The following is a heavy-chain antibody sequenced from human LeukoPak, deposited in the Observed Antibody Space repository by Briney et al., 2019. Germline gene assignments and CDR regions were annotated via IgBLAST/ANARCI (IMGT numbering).Heavy chain of an antibody. V-gene: IGHV2-70*04. Sequence: ESGPALVKPTQTLTLTCTFSGFSLSTSGMRVSWIRQPPGKALEWLARIDWDDDKFYSTSLKTRLTISKDTSKNQVVLTMTNMDPVDTATYYCARTPYCGGDCHVDYWGQGTLVTVSS. J-gene: IGHJ4*02. D-gene: IGHD2-21*02. CDR1: GFSLSTSGMR. CDR3: ARTPYCGGDCHVDY. CDR2: IDWDDDK.